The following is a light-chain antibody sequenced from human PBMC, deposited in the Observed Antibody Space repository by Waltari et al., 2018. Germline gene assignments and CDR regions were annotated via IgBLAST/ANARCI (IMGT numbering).Light chain of an antibody. J-gene: IGKJ2*01. V-gene: IGKV2-29*01. CDR3: QQSYSTPHT. CDR1: QSLLHSDGKTY. CDR2: AAS. Sequence: DIVMTQTPLSLSVTPGQPASISCKSSQSLLHSDGKTYLYWYLQKPGQSPQLLIYAASSLQSGVPSRFSGSGSGTDFTLTISSLQPEDFATYYCQQSYSTPHTFGQGTKLEIK.